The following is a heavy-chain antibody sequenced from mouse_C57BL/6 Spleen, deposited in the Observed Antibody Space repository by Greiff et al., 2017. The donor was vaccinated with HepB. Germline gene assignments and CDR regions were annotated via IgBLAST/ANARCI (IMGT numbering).Heavy chain of an antibody. Sequence: EVMLVESGGGLVKPGGSLKLSCAASGFTFSSYAMSWVRQTPEKRLEWVATISDGGSYTYYPDNVKGRFTISRDNAKNNLYLQMSHLKSEDTAMYYCARDGGYDYDSWFAYWGQGTLVTVSA. CDR3: ARDGGYDYDSWFAY. D-gene: IGHD2-4*01. V-gene: IGHV5-4*01. J-gene: IGHJ3*01. CDR2: ISDGGSYT. CDR1: GFTFSSYA.